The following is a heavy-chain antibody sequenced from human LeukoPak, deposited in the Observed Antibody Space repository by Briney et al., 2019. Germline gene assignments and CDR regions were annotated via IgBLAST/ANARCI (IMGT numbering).Heavy chain of an antibody. V-gene: IGHV3-23*01. Sequence: GGSLRLSCAASGFTFSSYGMNWVRQAPGKGLEWVSAISGSGNRTFYADSVKGRFTISRDNSKNTLYLHMNSLRAEDTAVYYCARDLMGIAYRGAFYYWGQGTLVTVSS. CDR3: ARDLMGIAYRGAFYY. J-gene: IGHJ4*02. CDR1: GFTFSSYG. CDR2: ISGSGNRT. D-gene: IGHD6-13*01.